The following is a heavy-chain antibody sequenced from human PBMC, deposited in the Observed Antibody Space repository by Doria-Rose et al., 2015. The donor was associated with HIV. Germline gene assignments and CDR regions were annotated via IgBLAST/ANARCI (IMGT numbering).Heavy chain of an antibody. V-gene: IGHV2-26*01. D-gene: IGHD6-13*01. CDR2: IFADDDR. CDR3: ARIKSSRWYHKYYFDF. Sequence: QVTLKESGPVLVKPTETLTLTCTVSGVSLSSPGMGVSWIRRPPGKALEWLANIFADDDRSYKTSLKSRLTISRGTANRQVVLTMTDMDPVDTATYYCARIKSSRWYHKYYFDFWGQGTLVIVSA. CDR1: GVSLSSPGMG. J-gene: IGHJ4*02.